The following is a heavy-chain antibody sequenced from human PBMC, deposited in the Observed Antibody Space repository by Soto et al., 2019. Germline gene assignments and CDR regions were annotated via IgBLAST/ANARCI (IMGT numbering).Heavy chain of an antibody. CDR1: GGSISSYY. J-gene: IGHJ3*02. CDR3: ARALILTGYYIHDSFDI. D-gene: IGHD3-9*01. CDR2: IYYSGST. Sequence: SETLSLTCTVSGGSISSYYWSWIRQPPGKGLEWIGYIYYSGSTNYNPSLKSRVTISVDTSKNQFSLKLSSVTAADTAVYYCARALILTGYYIHDSFDIWGQGTMVTVSS. V-gene: IGHV4-59*01.